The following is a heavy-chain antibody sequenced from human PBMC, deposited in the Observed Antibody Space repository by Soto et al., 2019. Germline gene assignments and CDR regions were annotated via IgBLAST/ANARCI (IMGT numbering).Heavy chain of an antibody. D-gene: IGHD1-26*01. CDR1: GFTFSSYG. J-gene: IGHJ4*02. V-gene: IGHV3-30*18. CDR2: ISYDGSNK. Sequence: HPGGSLRLSCAASGFTFSSYGMHWVRQAPGKGLEWVAVISYDGSNKYYADSVKGRFTISRDNSKNTLYLQMNSLRAEDTAVYYCAKTTYYAPIDYWGQGTLVTVSS. CDR3: AKTTYYAPIDY.